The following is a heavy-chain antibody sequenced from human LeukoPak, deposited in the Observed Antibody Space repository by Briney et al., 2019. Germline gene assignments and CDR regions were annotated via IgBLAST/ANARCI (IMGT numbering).Heavy chain of an antibody. CDR3: ARLHWGGTEFDY. CDR1: GYSISSGYY. CDR2: IYYSGSRT. V-gene: IGHV4-38-2*02. D-gene: IGHD7-27*01. J-gene: IGHJ4*02. Sequence: PSETLSLTCTVSGYSISSGYYWGWIRQPPGKGLEWIGYIYYSGSRTNYNPSLKSRVTISVDTSKNQFSLKLSSVTAADTAVYYCARLHWGGTEFDYWGQGTLVTVSS.